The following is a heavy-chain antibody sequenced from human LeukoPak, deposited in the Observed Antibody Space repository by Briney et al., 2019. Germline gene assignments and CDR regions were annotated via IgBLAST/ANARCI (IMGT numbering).Heavy chain of an antibody. Sequence: SVKVSCKASGGTFSSYAISWVRQAPGQGLEWMGRIIPILGIANYAQKFQGRVTITADKSTSTAYMELSSLRSEDTAVYHCAEYSSRVSAFDIWGQGTMVTVSS. CDR2: IIPILGIA. D-gene: IGHD6-13*01. V-gene: IGHV1-69*04. CDR1: GGTFSSYA. CDR3: AEYSSRVSAFDI. J-gene: IGHJ3*02.